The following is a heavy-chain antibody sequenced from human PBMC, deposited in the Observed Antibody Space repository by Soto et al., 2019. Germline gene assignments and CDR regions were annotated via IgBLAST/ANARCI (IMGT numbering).Heavy chain of an antibody. Sequence: SETLSLTCTVSGGSFSSYYWSWIRQPPGKGLEWIGYIYYTGSTHYNPSLKSRVTISIDTSKNQFSLNLNSVTAADTAVYYCARDILTGYTFFAPWGQGALVTVS. D-gene: IGHD3-9*01. J-gene: IGHJ5*02. V-gene: IGHV4-59*01. CDR2: IYYTGST. CDR1: GGSFSSYY. CDR3: ARDILTGYTFFAP.